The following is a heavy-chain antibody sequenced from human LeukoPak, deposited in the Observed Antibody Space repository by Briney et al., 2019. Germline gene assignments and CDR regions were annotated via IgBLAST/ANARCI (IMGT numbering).Heavy chain of an antibody. D-gene: IGHD6-6*01. CDR2: INAANGTT. J-gene: IGHJ4*02. CDR3: ARSIAANSYYFDY. Sequence: ASVKVSCKASGYVFTTYAIHWVRQASGQRLEWLGWINAANGTTRYSQKLRGRVTITRDTSASTAYMELSSLTSEDTAVYYCARSIAANSYYFDYWGQGTLVTVSS. CDR1: GYVFTTYA. V-gene: IGHV1-3*01.